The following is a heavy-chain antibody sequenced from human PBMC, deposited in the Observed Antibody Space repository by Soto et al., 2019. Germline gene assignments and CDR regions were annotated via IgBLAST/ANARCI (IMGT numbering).Heavy chain of an antibody. CDR3: AGELGTFYFEH. Sequence: QVQLQESGPGLVRPSQTLSLTCAVSSGSIRSGDYYWTWIRQPPGKGLEWIGYIDHSGSAYYNPSLKSRATISLDTSNSGFSLKLNSVTATDTAGYFCAGELGTFYFEHWGQGRLVTVSS. V-gene: IGHV4-30-4*01. D-gene: IGHD7-27*01. CDR2: IDHSGSA. CDR1: SGSIRSGDYY. J-gene: IGHJ4*02.